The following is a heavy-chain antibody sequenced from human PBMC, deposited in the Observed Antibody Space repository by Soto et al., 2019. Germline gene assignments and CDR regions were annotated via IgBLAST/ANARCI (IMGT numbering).Heavy chain of an antibody. CDR2: ISGSGGST. CDR1: GFTFISDA. J-gene: IGHJ1*01. CDR3: VKGKLAVAGTFYVQH. D-gene: IGHD6-19*01. Sequence: PGGSLRLSCAASGFTFISDAMSWVRQAPGKGLEWVSAISGSGGSTYYADSVKGRFTISRDNSKNTLYLQMNSLRAEDTAVYYCVKGKLAVAGTFYVQHWGQGTLVTVSS. V-gene: IGHV3-23*01.